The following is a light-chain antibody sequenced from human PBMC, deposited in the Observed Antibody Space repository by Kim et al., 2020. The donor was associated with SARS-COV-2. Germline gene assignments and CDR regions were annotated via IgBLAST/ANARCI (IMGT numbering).Light chain of an antibody. V-gene: IGLV8-61*01. CDR2: NTK. Sequence: QTVVIQEPSFSVSPGGTVTLTCGLSSGSVSTSNYPSWYQQTPGQAPRTLIYNTKSRSSGVSDRFSGSIVGNKAVLTITGAQADDESDYYCVLYMDGGILRFGGGTQLTVL. CDR1: SGSVSTSNY. J-gene: IGLJ3*02. CDR3: VLYMDGGILR.